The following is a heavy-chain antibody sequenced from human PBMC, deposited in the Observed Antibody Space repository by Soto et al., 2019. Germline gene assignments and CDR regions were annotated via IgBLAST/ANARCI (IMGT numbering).Heavy chain of an antibody. V-gene: IGHV6-1*01. CDR1: GDSVSSNSAA. CDR2: TYYRSKSYN. J-gene: IGHJ4*02. CDR3: ARDGAAAGQFDY. D-gene: IGHD6-13*01. Sequence: QSQTLSLTCAISGDSVSSNSAAWNWIRQSPSRGLEWLGRTYYRSKSYNDYAVSLKSRITIKPDTSKNQFSLQLNSVTPEDTAVYYCARDGAAAGQFDYWGQGTLVTVSS.